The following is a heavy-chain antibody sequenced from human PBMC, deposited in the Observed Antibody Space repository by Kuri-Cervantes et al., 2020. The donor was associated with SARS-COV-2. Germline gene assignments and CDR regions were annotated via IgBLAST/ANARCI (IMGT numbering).Heavy chain of an antibody. J-gene: IGHJ4*02. Sequence: SVKVSCKAPGGTFSSYAISWVRQAPGQGLEWMGRIIPILGTANYAQKFQGRVTITTDESTSTAYMELSSLRSEDTAVYYCARGTPTALLGLSDLCFDYWGQGTLVTVSS. V-gene: IGHV1-69*11. CDR2: IIPILGTA. D-gene: IGHD2-15*01. CDR3: ARGTPTALLGLSDLCFDY. CDR1: GGTFSSYA.